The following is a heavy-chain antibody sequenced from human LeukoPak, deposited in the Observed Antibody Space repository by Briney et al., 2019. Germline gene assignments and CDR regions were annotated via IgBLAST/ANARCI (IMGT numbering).Heavy chain of an antibody. CDR1: GDSINSYY. V-gene: IGHV4-4*07. Sequence: PSETLSLTCTVTGDSINSYYWNWIRQPAGKGLEWIGRIYSTGTTNYNPSLTSRVTISVDTSKNQFSLKLSSVTAADTAVYYCARAEVGSWNYADYWGQGTLVTVSS. D-gene: IGHD1-7*01. CDR2: IYSTGTT. CDR3: ARAEVGSWNYADY. J-gene: IGHJ4*02.